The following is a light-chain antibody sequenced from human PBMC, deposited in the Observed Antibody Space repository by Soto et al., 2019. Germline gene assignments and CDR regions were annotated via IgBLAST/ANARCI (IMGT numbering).Light chain of an antibody. V-gene: IGKV3-11*01. Sequence: EIVLTQSPATLSMSPGERATLSCRASQSVYTYLAWYQQKPGQAPRLLIYDASTRATGIPARLSGSGSGTDFTLTIGSLEPEDFSVYYCQQRSSWPLTFGGGTKVEI. CDR1: QSVYTY. J-gene: IGKJ4*01. CDR3: QQRSSWPLT. CDR2: DAS.